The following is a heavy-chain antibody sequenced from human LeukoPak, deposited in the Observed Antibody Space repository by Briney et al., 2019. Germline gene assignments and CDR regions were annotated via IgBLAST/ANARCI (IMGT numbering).Heavy chain of an antibody. D-gene: IGHD5-18*01. J-gene: IGHJ6*02. CDR2: ICLDGRI. CDR1: GGSITSRDC. Sequence: PSETLSLTCGVSGGSITSRDCWSWVRQPPGKGLEWIGEICLDGRIHYTPSLKSRISISIDRSKDQFSLYLISVAAADTAVYYCARDTTAMATARGMDVWGQGTTVIVSS. V-gene: IGHV4-4*02. CDR3: ARDTTAMATARGMDV.